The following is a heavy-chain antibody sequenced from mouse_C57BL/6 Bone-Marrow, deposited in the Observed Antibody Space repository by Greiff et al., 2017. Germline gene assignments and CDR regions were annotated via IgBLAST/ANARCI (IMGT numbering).Heavy chain of an antibody. CDR3: ARPHYYGSSYVHFDV. D-gene: IGHD1-1*01. CDR2: IYPRSGNT. V-gene: IGHV1-81*01. J-gene: IGHJ1*03. CDR1: GYTFTSSG. Sequence: LVESGAELARPGASVKLSCKASGYTFTSSGISWVKQRTGQGLEWIGEIYPRSGNTYYTEKFKGKATLTADKSSSTAYMELRSLTSEDSAVYFCARPHYYGSSYVHFDVWGTGTTVTGSS.